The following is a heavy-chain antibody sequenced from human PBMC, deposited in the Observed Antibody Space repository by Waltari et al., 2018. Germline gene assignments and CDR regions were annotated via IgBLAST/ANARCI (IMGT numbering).Heavy chain of an antibody. CDR1: GFIFSTYW. CDR2: IDNGDGSGT. J-gene: IGHJ6*04. CDR3: ARDHYYSKDV. V-gene: IGHV3-74*01. Sequence: EVQLVESGGGLVQPGGSPSLSCEASGFIFSTYWMHWAHQGSGEGLVWVSRIDNGDGSGTSYADSVKGRFTISRDNAKNTLYLQMNSLRAEDTGVYYCARDHYYSKDVWGTGTTVTVSS.